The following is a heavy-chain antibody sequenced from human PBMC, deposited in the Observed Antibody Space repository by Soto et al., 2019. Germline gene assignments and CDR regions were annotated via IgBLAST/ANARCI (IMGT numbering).Heavy chain of an antibody. Sequence: PGGSLRLSCAASGFTFSSYGMHWVRQAPGKGLEWVAVISYDGSNKYYADSVKGRFTISRDNSKNALYLQMNSLRAEDTAVYYCAKDVQQTYDWFDPWGQGTLVTVSS. CDR3: AKDVQQTYDWFDP. V-gene: IGHV3-30*18. CDR1: GFTFSSYG. D-gene: IGHD6-13*01. CDR2: ISYDGSNK. J-gene: IGHJ5*02.